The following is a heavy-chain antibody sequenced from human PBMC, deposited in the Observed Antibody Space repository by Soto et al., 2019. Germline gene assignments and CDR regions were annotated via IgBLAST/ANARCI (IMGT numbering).Heavy chain of an antibody. Sequence: SETLSLTCAVYGGSFSGYYWSWIRQPPGKGLEWIGEINHSGSTNYNPSLKSRVTISVDTSKNQFSLKLSSVTAADSAVYYCAGGKADYDFWSGYFSVQLDYWGQGTLVTVSS. CDR1: GGSFSGYY. CDR3: AGGKADYDFWSGYFSVQLDY. J-gene: IGHJ4*02. CDR2: INHSGST. D-gene: IGHD3-3*01. V-gene: IGHV4-34*01.